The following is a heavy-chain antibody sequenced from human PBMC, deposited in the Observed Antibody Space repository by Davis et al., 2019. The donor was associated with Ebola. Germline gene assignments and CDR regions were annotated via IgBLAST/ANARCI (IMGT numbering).Heavy chain of an antibody. V-gene: IGHV4-34*01. J-gene: IGHJ4*02. CDR3: ARWKLWGVPAATFDY. CDR2: INHSGST. Sequence: SETLSLTCAVYGGSFSGYYWSWIRQPPGKGLEWIGEINHSGSTNYNPSLKSRVTISVETSKNQFSLKLSSVTAADTAVYYCARWKLWGVPAATFDYWGQGTLVTVSS. D-gene: IGHD2-2*01. CDR1: GGSFSGYY.